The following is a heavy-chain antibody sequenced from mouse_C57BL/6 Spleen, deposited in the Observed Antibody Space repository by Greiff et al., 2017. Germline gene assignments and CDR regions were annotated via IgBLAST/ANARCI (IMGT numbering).Heavy chain of an antibody. J-gene: IGHJ4*01. D-gene: IGHD1-1*01. Sequence: EVQLQQSGTVLARPGASVKMSCKTSGYTFTSYWMHWVKQRPGQGLEWLGAIYPGNSDTSYNQKFKGKAKLTAVTSASTAYMELSSLTNEDSAVYYCTKAFTTVVARYAMDYWGQGTSVTVSS. V-gene: IGHV1-5*01. CDR1: GYTFTSYW. CDR2: IYPGNSDT. CDR3: TKAFTTVVARYAMDY.